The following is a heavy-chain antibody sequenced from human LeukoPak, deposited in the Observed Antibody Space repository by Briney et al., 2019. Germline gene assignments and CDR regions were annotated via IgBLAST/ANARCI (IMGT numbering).Heavy chain of an antibody. CDR3: ARMKAGITIFGVVTQYYFDY. CDR1: GFSLSTSEIC. J-gene: IGHJ4*02. CDR2: IDWDDDK. D-gene: IGHD3-3*01. V-gene: IGHV2-70*11. Sequence: SGPALVKPTQTLTLTCTFSGFSLSTSEICVSWIRQPPGKALEWLARIDWDDDKYYSTSLKTRLTISKDTSKNQVVLTMTNMDPVDTATYYCARMKAGITIFGVVTQYYFDYWGQGTLVTVSS.